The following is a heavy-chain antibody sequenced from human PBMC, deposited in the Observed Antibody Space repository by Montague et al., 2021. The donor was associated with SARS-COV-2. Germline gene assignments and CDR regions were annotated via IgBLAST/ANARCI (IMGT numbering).Heavy chain of an antibody. J-gene: IGHJ5*02. CDR3: ARDRGDIYGGNSAWFDP. Sequence: SETLSLTCTVSGASISTGSDYWTWIRQPPGRGLEWIGDFYYSGGSTYNPSLKSRVTISADTSKNLFSLTLKSVTAADTAVYCCARDRGDIYGGNSAWFDPWGQGTLVTVSS. D-gene: IGHD4-23*01. CDR2: FYYSGGS. CDR1: GASISTGSDY. V-gene: IGHV4-61*03.